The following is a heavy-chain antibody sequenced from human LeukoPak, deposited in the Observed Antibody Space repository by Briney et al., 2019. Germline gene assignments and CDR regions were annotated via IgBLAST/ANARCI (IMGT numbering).Heavy chain of an antibody. V-gene: IGHV1-24*01. CDR1: GYTLTELS. CDR3: ATFVGDCSSTSCYARSLDGMDV. J-gene: IGHJ6*02. CDR2: FDPEDGET. Sequence: ASVKVSCKVSGYTLTELSMDWVRQAPGKGLEWMGGFDPEDGETIYAQKFQGRVTTTEDTSTDTAYMELSSLRSEDTAVYYCATFVGDCSSTSCYARSLDGMDVWGQGTTVTVSS. D-gene: IGHD2-2*01.